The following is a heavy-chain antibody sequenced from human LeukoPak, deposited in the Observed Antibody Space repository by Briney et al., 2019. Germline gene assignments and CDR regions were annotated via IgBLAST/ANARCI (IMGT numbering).Heavy chain of an antibody. CDR2: ISYDGSNK. CDR3: AKEQYFDWLPTPRGGWFDP. CDR1: GFTFSSFG. D-gene: IGHD3-9*01. J-gene: IGHJ5*02. Sequence: GRSLRLSCAASGFTFSSFGMDWFRQGPGKGLEGGAVISYDGSNKYYADSVRGRFTISRDNSKNTLYLQMNSLRAEDTAVYYCAKEQYFDWLPTPRGGWFDPWGQGTLVTVSS. V-gene: IGHV3-30*18.